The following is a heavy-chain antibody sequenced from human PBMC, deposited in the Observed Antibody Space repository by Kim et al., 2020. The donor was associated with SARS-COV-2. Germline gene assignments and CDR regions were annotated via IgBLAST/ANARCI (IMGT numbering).Heavy chain of an antibody. CDR3: AREGCSGGSCYGYYYYGMDV. CDR2: ISSSSSYI. J-gene: IGHJ6*02. CDR1: GFTFSSYS. D-gene: IGHD2-15*01. Sequence: GGSLRLSCAASGFTFSSYSMNWVRQAPGKGLEWVSSISSSSSYIYYADSVKGRFTISRDNAKNSLYLQMNSLRAEDTAVYYCAREGCSGGSCYGYYYYGMDVWGPGTTVTVPS. V-gene: IGHV3-21*01.